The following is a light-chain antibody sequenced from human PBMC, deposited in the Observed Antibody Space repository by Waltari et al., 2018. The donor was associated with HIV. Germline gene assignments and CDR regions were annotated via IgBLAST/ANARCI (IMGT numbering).Light chain of an antibody. J-gene: IGLJ3*02. CDR1: SSNIGTNV. Sequence: QSVLTQPPSASGTPGQRVTISCSGSSSNIGTNVVNWYQQLPGTAPKLLIYSNDQGPAGLTYGVSGSKTGTSACLAISGLQSEDEADNCCAAWDDNDWVFGGGTKLTVL. CDR2: SND. V-gene: IGLV1-44*01. CDR3: AAWDDNDWV.